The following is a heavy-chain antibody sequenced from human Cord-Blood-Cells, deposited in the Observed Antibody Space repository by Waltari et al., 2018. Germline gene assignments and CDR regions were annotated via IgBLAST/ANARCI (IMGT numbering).Heavy chain of an antibody. J-gene: IGHJ4*02. CDR2: INPNSGGT. CDR3: ARDAARLEPRSSKLELPDY. CDR1: GYTFTGYY. D-gene: IGHD1-7*01. V-gene: IGHV1-2*02. Sequence: QVQLVQSGAEVKKPGASVKVSCKASGYTFTGYYMHWVRQAPGQGLEWRGWINPNSGGTNYAQKFQGRVTMTRDTSISTAYMELSRLRSDDTAVYYCARDAARLEPRSSKLELPDYWGQGTLVTVSS.